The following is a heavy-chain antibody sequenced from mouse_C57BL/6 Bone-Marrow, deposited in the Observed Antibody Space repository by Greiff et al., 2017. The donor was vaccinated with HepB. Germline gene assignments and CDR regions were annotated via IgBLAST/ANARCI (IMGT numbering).Heavy chain of an antibody. J-gene: IGHJ4*01. CDR3: ARFYGYDRVYAMDY. CDR1: GYTFTSYW. D-gene: IGHD2-2*01. Sequence: QVQLQQPGAELVMPGASVKLSCKASGYTFTSYWMHWVKQRPGQGLEWIGEIDPSDSYTNYNQKFKGKSTLTVDKSSSTAYMQLSSLTSEDSAVYYCARFYGYDRVYAMDYWGQGTSVTVSS. CDR2: IDPSDSYT. V-gene: IGHV1-69*01.